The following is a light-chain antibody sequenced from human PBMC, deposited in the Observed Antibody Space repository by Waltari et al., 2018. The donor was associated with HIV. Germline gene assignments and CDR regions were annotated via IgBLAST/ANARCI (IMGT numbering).Light chain of an antibody. CDR2: GDN. CDR3: QSYDSSLV. Sequence: QSVLTQPPSVSGAPGPRLTIPCTGSSSNIGAGSDVHWYQQVAGAAPKLLIYGDNNRPSGVPDRFSGSKSGTSASLAITGLQAEDAADYYCQSYDSSLVFGGGTKLTV. CDR1: SSNIGAGSD. J-gene: IGLJ2*01. V-gene: IGLV1-40*01.